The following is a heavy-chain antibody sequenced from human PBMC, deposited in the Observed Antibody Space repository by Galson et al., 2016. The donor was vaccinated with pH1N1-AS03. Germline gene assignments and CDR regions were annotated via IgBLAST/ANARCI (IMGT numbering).Heavy chain of an antibody. J-gene: IGHJ4*02. V-gene: IGHV5-51*03. CDR2: IYPGDSDT. CDR1: GDSFNTYW. CDR3: ARRGHCTGISCYDLDS. Sequence: QSGAEVKKPGESLKISCKGSGDSFNTYWIGWVRQMPGKGLEWMGIIYPGDSDTRYSPSFQGHVPISADASISTAYLQWSSLKASDTAISYCARRGHCTGISCYDLDSWGQGTMVTVSS. D-gene: IGHD2-2*01.